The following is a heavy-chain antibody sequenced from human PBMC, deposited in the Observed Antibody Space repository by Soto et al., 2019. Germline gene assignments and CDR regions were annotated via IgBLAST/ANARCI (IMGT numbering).Heavy chain of an antibody. J-gene: IGHJ6*02. D-gene: IGHD6-19*01. CDR1: GFTFSSYW. Sequence: EVQLVESGGGLVQPGGSLRLSCAASGFTFSSYWMHWVRQAPGKGLVWVSRINSDGSSTSYADSVKGRFTISRDNAKNTLYLQMTSLRAEDTAVYYCARAVAGNYYFYYVMDVWGQGTTVTVSS. CDR2: INSDGSST. V-gene: IGHV3-74*01. CDR3: ARAVAGNYYFYYVMDV.